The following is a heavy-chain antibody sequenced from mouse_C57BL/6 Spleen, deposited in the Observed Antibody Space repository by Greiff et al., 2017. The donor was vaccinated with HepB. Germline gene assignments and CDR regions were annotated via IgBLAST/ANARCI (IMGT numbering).Heavy chain of an antibody. D-gene: IGHD1-1*01. CDR2: IDPNSGGT. CDR1: GYTFTSYW. Sequence: VQLQQSGAELVKPGASVKLSCKASGYTFTSYWMHWVKQRPGRGLEWIGRIDPNSGGTKYNEKFKSKATLTVDTPSSTAYMQLSSLTSEDSAVYYCARVARITTVVDYYAMDYWGQGTSVTVSS. V-gene: IGHV1-72*01. J-gene: IGHJ4*01. CDR3: ARVARITTVVDYYAMDY.